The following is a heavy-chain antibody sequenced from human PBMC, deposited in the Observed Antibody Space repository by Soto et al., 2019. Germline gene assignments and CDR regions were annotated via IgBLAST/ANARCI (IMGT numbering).Heavy chain of an antibody. CDR1: GFTLSNYA. D-gene: IGHD3-16*01. J-gene: IGHJ6*02. Sequence: EVQLVESGGGLVQPGGSLRLSCAASGFTLSNYAVNWVRQAPGKGLEWVSYISSDSRYIYYGDSVKGRFTISRDNARNSVDLQMNSLRDDDTAVYYCARIKLVEFFFINVDVYDMGVWGQGTPVTVSS. CDR3: ARIKLVEFFFINVDVYDMGV. CDR2: ISSDSRYI. V-gene: IGHV3-48*02.